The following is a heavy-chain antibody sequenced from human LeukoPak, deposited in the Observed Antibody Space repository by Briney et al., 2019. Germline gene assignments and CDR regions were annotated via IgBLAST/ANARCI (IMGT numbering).Heavy chain of an antibody. J-gene: IGHJ3*01. D-gene: IGHD5-24*01. CDR2: IGASGEGT. V-gene: IGHV3-23*01. CDR1: GFTFSTYV. Sequence: SGGSLSLSCAASGFTFSTYVMNWFRQAPGKGLEWVSLIGASGEGTYYAASVKGRFTISRDNSKNTLSLQMNSLRVEDTAMYFCAKDIQLSTWGRGTMVTVSS. CDR3: AKDIQLST.